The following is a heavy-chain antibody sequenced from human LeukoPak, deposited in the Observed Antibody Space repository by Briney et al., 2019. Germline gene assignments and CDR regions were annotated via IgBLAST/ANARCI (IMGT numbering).Heavy chain of an antibody. V-gene: IGHV3-23*01. CDR3: ARAGLGGYSYGGCYFDY. CDR2: ISGSGGST. D-gene: IGHD5-18*01. J-gene: IGHJ4*02. CDR1: GFTFSSYA. Sequence: GGSLRLSCAASGFTFSSYAMSWVRQAPGKGLEWVSAISGSGGSTYYADSVKGRFTISRDNAKNSLYLQMNSLRAEDTAVYYCARAGLGGYSYGGCYFDYWGQGTLVTVSS.